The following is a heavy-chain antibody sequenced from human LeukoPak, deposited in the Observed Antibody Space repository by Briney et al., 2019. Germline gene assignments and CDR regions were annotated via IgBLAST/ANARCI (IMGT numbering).Heavy chain of an antibody. CDR2: IYHSGST. CDR1: GGSISSGGYY. J-gene: IGHJ4*02. CDR3: ATAERAHPSLNGYYFDY. V-gene: IGHV4-30-2*01. D-gene: IGHD5-24*01. Sequence: PSQTLSLTCTVSGGSISSGGYYWSWIRQPPEKGLEWSGYIYHSGSTYYNPSLKSRVTISVDRSKNQFSLKLSSVTAADTAVYYCATAERAHPSLNGYYFDYWGQGTLVTVSS.